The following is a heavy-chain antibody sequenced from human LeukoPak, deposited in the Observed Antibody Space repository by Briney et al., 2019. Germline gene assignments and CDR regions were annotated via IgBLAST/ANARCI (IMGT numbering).Heavy chain of an antibody. CDR2: IYYSGST. V-gene: IGHV4-31*03. D-gene: IGHD2-21*02. CDR3: AREGFCGGDCYLFDY. Sequence: SETLSLTCTVSGGSISSSSYYWGWIRQHLGKGLEWIGYIYYSGSTYYNPSLKSRVTMSLDTSKNQFSLKLSSVTAADTAVYYCAREGFCGGDCYLFDYWGQGTLVTVSS. CDR1: GGSISSSSYY. J-gene: IGHJ4*02.